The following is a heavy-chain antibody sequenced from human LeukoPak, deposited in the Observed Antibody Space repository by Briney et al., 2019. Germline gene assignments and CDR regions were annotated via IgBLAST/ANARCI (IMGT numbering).Heavy chain of an antibody. CDR3: ARGKAQIGKGGRGNWFDP. CDR1: GFTFSSYS. J-gene: IGHJ5*02. V-gene: IGHV3-21*01. CDR2: ISSSSSYI. Sequence: GGSLRLSCAASGFTFSSYSMNWVRQAPGKGLEWVSSISSSSSYIYYADSVKGRFTISRDNAKNSLYLQMNSLRAEDTAVYYCARGKAQIGKGGRGNWFDPWGKGTLV. D-gene: IGHD3-10*01.